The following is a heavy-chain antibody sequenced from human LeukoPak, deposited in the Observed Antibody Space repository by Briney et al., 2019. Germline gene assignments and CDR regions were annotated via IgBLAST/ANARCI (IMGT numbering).Heavy chain of an antibody. V-gene: IGHV4-34*01. J-gene: IGHJ4*02. CDR1: GGSFSAYY. CDR2: INHSGNT. D-gene: IGHD4-17*01. CDR3: ARQEADDYGDYEGGFDS. Sequence: SETLSLTCAVYGGSFSAYYWNWIRQPPGKGLEWIGEINHSGNTNYNPSLESRVTISVDTSKYQFSLKLSSVTATDTAVYYCARQEADDYGDYEGGFDSWGQGTLVTVSS.